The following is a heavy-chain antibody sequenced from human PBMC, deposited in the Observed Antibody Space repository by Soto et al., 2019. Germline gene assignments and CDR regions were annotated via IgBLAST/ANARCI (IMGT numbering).Heavy chain of an antibody. J-gene: IGHJ4*02. Sequence: SETLSLTCTVSGGSSKSGSYSWSWIRQPPGKGLEWIGYVYHTGRTSYNPSLKSRVSISMDTSKNQFSLNLDSVTAADTAVYFCARDFAYFDSWGQGTLVTVSS. CDR2: VYHTGRT. CDR1: GGSSKSGSYS. CDR3: ARDFAYFDS. D-gene: IGHD3-3*01. V-gene: IGHV4-61*01.